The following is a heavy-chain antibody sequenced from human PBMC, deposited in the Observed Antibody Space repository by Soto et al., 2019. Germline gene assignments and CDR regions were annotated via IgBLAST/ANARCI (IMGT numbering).Heavy chain of an antibody. CDR3: ARGLLTSGPDFDY. J-gene: IGHJ4*02. V-gene: IGHV4-34*01. Sequence: LSLTCAVYGGSFSGYYWSWIRQPPGKGLEWIGEINHSGSTNYNPSLKSRVTISVDTSKNQFSLKLSSVTAADTAVYYCARGLLTSGPDFDYWGQGTLVTVS. CDR2: INHSGST. CDR1: GGSFSGYY. D-gene: IGHD2-15*01.